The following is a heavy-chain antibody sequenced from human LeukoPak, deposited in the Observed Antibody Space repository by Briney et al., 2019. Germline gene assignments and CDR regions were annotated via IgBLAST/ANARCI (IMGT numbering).Heavy chain of an antibody. CDR2: INPSGGST. Sequence: GASVKVFCKASGYTFASHYIHWVRQAPGQGLEWMGIINPSGGSTSYAQKFQGRVTMTGDTSTSTVYMELNSLRSEDTAVYYCAREGGNGGSDLDYWGQGTLVTVSS. J-gene: IGHJ4*02. D-gene: IGHD7-27*01. CDR1: GYTFASHY. V-gene: IGHV1-46*01. CDR3: AREGGNGGSDLDY.